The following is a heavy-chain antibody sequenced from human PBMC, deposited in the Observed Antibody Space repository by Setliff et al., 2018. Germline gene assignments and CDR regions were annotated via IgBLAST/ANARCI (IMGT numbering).Heavy chain of an antibody. Sequence: PGESLKISCAVGGFVFGTYGMHWVRQAPGKGLDWVASVRFDGSYKVYADSVKGRFTISRDNSENTLFLQMTSLRPEDTGIYYCAKVKKPLIRGSGFDYWGRGTLVTVSS. CDR3: AKVKKPLIRGSGFDY. D-gene: IGHD2-8*01. J-gene: IGHJ4*02. CDR2: VRFDGSYK. V-gene: IGHV3-30*02. CDR1: GFVFGTYG.